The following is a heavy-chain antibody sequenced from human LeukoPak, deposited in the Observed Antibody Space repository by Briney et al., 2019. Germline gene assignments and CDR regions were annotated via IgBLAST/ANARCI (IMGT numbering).Heavy chain of an antibody. CDR3: ARWGLLVGAANCFDP. CDR2: IYYSGST. V-gene: IGHV4-31*03. J-gene: IGHJ5*02. D-gene: IGHD2-15*01. Sequence: PSQTLSLTCTVSGGSISSGGYYWSWIRQHPGKGLEWIGYIYYSGSTYYNPSLKSRVTISVDTSKNHFSLKPSSVTAADTAVYYCARWGLLVGAANCFDPWGQGTLVTVSS. CDR1: GGSISSGGYY.